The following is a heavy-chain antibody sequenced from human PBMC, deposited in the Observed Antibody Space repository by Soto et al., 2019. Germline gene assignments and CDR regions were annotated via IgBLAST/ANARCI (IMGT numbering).Heavy chain of an antibody. Sequence: GGSLRLSCAAAGFTFSSYAMSWVRQAPGKGLEWVSVINDSGGSTFYADSVKGRFTISRDNSKNTLYLQMNSLRAEDTAIYYCAKKVEPALMRTGNDYWGQGTLVTVSS. CDR1: GFTFSSYA. D-gene: IGHD1-1*01. CDR2: INDSGGST. V-gene: IGHV3-23*01. J-gene: IGHJ4*02. CDR3: AKKVEPALMRTGNDY.